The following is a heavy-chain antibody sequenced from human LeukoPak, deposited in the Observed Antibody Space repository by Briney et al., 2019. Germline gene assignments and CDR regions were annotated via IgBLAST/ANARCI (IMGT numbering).Heavy chain of an antibody. CDR3: TRPPYCSGGSCLPI. CDR1: EFTFSGSA. D-gene: IGHD2-15*01. Sequence: GGSLKLSCAASEFTFSGSAMHWVRQASGKGLEWVGRIRSKANSYATAYAASVKGRFTISRDDSKNTAYLQMNSLKTEDTAVYYCTRPPYCSGGSCLPIWGQGTLVTVSS. CDR2: IRSKANSYAT. V-gene: IGHV3-73*01. J-gene: IGHJ4*02.